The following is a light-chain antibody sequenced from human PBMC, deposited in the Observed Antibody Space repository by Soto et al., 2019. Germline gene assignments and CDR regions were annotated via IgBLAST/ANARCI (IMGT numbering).Light chain of an antibody. J-gene: IGKJ1*01. Sequence: DIQMTQSPSTLSASVGDRVTITFRASQSISSWLAWYQQKPGRAPKLLIYKASTLEGGVPSRFSGSGSGTDFTLTISSLQPDDFATYYCQQYDRQWTFGQGTKVDIK. CDR1: QSISSW. CDR2: KAS. V-gene: IGKV1-5*03. CDR3: QQYDRQWT.